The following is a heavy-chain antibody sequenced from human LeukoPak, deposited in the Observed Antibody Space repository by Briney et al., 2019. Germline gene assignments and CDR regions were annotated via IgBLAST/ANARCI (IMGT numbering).Heavy chain of an antibody. J-gene: IGHJ4*02. CDR1: GFTVSSTY. D-gene: IGHD2-21*01. CDR2: VYKDGKM. Sequence: GGSLRLSCEASGFTVSSTYMSWVRQSPGKGLEWVSVVYKDGKMFYIDSVKGRFAISRDTSKNTVYLQMNNLRAEDTAVYYCASRHCSGGDCYFARADPFDHWGQGTLVTVSS. V-gene: IGHV3-53*01. CDR3: ASRHCSGGDCYFARADPFDH.